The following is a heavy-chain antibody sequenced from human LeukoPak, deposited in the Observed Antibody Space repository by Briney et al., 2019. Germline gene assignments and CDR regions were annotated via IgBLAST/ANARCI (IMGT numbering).Heavy chain of an antibody. V-gene: IGHV1-2*06. Sequence: ASVKVSCKASGYIFTGYYIHWVRQAPGQGLEWMGRINTNSGGTNYAQKLQGRVTMTRHTSISTAYMDLSSLTYDDTAFYYCARSSMVDAASPGTWGQGTLVTVSS. J-gene: IGHJ5*02. CDR2: INTNSGGT. CDR3: ARSSMVDAASPGT. CDR1: GYIFTGYY. D-gene: IGHD2-15*01.